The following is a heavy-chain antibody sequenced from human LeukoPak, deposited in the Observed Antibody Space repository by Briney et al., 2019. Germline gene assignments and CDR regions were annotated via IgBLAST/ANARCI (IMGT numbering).Heavy chain of an antibody. D-gene: IGHD6-6*01. CDR3: ARTYTVSSDFDY. CDR1: GYTFTGYY. J-gene: IGHJ4*02. V-gene: IGHV1-2*02. CDR2: INPNSGGT. Sequence: ASVKVSCKASGYTFTGYYVHWVRQAPGQGLEWMGWINPNSGGTNYAQRFQDRVSMTRDTYISTAYMELSRLRSDDTAVYYCARTYTVSSDFDYWGLGNLVTVSS.